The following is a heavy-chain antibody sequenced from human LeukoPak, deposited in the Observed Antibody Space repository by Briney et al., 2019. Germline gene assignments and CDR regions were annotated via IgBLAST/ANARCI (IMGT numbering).Heavy chain of an antibody. V-gene: IGHV3-49*03. CDR1: GFTFGDYA. Sequence: GGSLRLSCTASGFTFGDYAMSWFRQAPGKGLEWVGFIRSKAYGGTTEYAASVKGRFTISRDDSKSIAYLQMNSLKTEDTAVYYCTHRITMVRGVSDYWGQGTLVTVSS. CDR3: THRITMVRGVSDY. J-gene: IGHJ4*02. D-gene: IGHD3-10*01. CDR2: IRSKAYGGTT.